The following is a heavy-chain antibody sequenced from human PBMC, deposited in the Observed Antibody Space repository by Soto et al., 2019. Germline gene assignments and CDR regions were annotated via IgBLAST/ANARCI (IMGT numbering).Heavy chain of an antibody. CDR3: GRGGGGGAYDILTGYLY. D-gene: IGHD3-9*01. V-gene: IGHV1-69*01. CDR1: GGTFSSYA. Sequence: QVQLVQSGAEVKKPGSSVKVSCKASGGTFSSYAISWVRQAPGQGLEWMGGIIPIFGTANYAQKFQGRVTIPGGDSTSTAHGGLGSLGSGDRAVFSCGRGGGGGAYDILTGYLYWGQGTLVTVSS. CDR2: IIPIFGTA. J-gene: IGHJ4*02.